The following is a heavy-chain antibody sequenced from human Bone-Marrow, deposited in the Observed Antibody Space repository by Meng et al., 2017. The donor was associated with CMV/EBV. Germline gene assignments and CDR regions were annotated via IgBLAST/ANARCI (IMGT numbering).Heavy chain of an antibody. CDR3: ARDRNRDGYNSPLNY. CDR2: INPSGGST. V-gene: IGHV1-46*01. D-gene: IGHD5-24*01. J-gene: IGHJ4*02. Sequence: ASVKVSCKASGYTFTSYYMHWVRQAPGQGLEWMGIINPSGGSTSYAQKFQGRVTMTRDTSTSTVYMELSSLRSDDTAVYYCARDRNRDGYNSPLNYWGQGTLVTVSS. CDR1: GYTFTSYY.